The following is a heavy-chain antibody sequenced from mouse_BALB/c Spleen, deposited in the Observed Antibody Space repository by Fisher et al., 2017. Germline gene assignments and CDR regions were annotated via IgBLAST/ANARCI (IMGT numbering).Heavy chain of an antibody. J-gene: IGHJ4*01. D-gene: IGHD2-1*01. CDR3: ARRGRGYYGNDYYAMDY. V-gene: IGHV1-55*01. Sequence: EKFKGKATLTVDTSSSTAYMQLSSLASEDSALYYCARRGRGYYGNDYYAMDYWGQGTSVTVSS.